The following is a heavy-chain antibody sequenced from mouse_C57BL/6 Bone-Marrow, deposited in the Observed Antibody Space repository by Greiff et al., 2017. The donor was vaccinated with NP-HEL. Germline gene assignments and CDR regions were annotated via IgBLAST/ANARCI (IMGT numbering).Heavy chain of an antibody. CDR2: IYPGSGST. J-gene: IGHJ2*01. CDR3: ARGNYGSSYSFDY. V-gene: IGHV1-55*01. CDR1: GYTFTSYW. Sequence: VQLQQPGAELVKPGASVKMSCKASGYTFTSYWITWVTQRPGQGLEWIGDIYPGSGSTNYNEKFKSKATLTVDTSSSTAYMQLSSLTSEDSAVYYCARGNYGSSYSFDYWGQGTTLTVSS. D-gene: IGHD1-1*01.